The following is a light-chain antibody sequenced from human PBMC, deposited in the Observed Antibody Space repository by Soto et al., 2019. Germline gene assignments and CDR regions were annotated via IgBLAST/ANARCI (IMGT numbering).Light chain of an antibody. CDR2: DAS. V-gene: IGKV1-5*01. CDR3: QQYNSYPWT. CDR1: QSISSW. Sequence: DIQMTQSPSTLSAFVGDRVTITCRVSQSISSWLAWFQQKPGKAPKLLIYDASSLESGVPSRFSGSGSGTEFTLTISSLQPDDFATYYCQQYNSYPWTFGQGTKVEIK. J-gene: IGKJ1*01.